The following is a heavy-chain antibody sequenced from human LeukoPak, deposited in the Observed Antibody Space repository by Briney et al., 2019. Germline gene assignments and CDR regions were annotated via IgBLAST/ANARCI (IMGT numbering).Heavy chain of an antibody. V-gene: IGHV4-61*05. J-gene: IGHJ5*02. D-gene: IGHD3-16*01. CDR2: IYYSGST. CDR3: ARAPIPYDRSRTDYRFDP. Sequence: SETLSLTCTVSGDSISSSSYYWDWIRQPPGKGLEWIGYIYYSGSTNYNPSLKSRVTISLDTSKSQFSLKLTSVTAADTAVYYCARAPIPYDRSRTDYRFDPWGQGTLVTVAS. CDR1: GDSISSSSYY.